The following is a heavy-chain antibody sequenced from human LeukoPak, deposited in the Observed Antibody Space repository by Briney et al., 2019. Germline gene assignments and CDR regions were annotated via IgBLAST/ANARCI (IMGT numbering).Heavy chain of an antibody. V-gene: IGHV3-7*01. J-gene: IGHJ4*02. CDR1: GFTFSNYW. CDR3: ARAFRTLDF. CDR2: IKEDGSEK. Sequence: PGGSLRLSCAASGFTFSNYWMTWVRQAPGKGLEWVANIKEDGSEKYYVDSVKGRFTISRDNAKNSLYLQMNSLRAEDTAVYYCARAFRTLDFWGQGTLVTVSS. D-gene: IGHD3/OR15-3a*01.